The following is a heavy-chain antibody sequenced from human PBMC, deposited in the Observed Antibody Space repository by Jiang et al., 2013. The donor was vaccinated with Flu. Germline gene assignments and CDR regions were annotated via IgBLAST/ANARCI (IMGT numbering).Heavy chain of an antibody. J-gene: IGHJ6*03. D-gene: IGHD6-19*01. CDR3: ARGDSSGLGYYYYYMDV. V-gene: IGHV1-69*01. CDR2: IIPIYGTA. Sequence: SGAEVKKPGSSVKVSCKASGGTFSSYTIAWVRQAPGQGLEWMGGIIPIYGTANYAQSFQGRVTFTADESTSTGYMELSSLRSDDTAVYYCARGDSSGLGYYYYYMDVWGKGTTVTVS. CDR1: GGTFSSYT.